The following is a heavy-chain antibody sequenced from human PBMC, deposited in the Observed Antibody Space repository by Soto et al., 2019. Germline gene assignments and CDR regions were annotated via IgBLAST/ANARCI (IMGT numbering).Heavy chain of an antibody. V-gene: IGHV3-21*01. Sequence: HLVESGGGLVEPGGSLRLSCAASGFTFSNYNMNWVRQAPGKGLEWVSSINPDSTYTYYADSMRGRFTISRDNAKDSLYLHMTSLRVEDTAVYFCARDPGSLLRCGYSDDGSQGTLVTVSS. J-gene: IGHJ4*02. CDR1: GFTFSNYN. D-gene: IGHD3-10*01. CDR2: INPDSTYT. CDR3: ARDPGSLLRCGYSDD.